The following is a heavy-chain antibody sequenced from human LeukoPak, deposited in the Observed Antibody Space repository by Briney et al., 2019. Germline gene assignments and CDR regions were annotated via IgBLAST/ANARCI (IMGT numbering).Heavy chain of an antibody. CDR3: ARSITGGGSYFDY. Sequence: SPTLSLTFAISGDSVSINRAAWNWIRQSPSRGLEWLGRTYYRSEWYNDYAVSVKSRITINPDTSKNQFSLQLNPVTPEDTAVYYCARSITGGGSYFDYWGQGTLVSVSS. D-gene: IGHD1-20*01. CDR1: GDSVSINRAA. CDR2: TYYRSEWYN. V-gene: IGHV6-1*01. J-gene: IGHJ4*02.